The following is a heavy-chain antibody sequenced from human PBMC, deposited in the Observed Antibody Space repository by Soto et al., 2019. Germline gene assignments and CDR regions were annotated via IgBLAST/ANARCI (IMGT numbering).Heavy chain of an antibody. CDR3: ATLTKYDILTGFYPC. J-gene: IGHJ4*02. V-gene: IGHV3-66*01. CDR2: IYSDGST. D-gene: IGHD3-9*01. Sequence: EVQLVESGGGLVQPGGSLRLSCAASGFTVNSNYMSWVRQAPGKGLEWVSVIYSDGSTYYADSVKGRFIISRDNSNNTLYCQMNSLSDEDTAVYYCATLTKYDILTGFYPCWGQGTLVTVSS. CDR1: GFTVNSNY.